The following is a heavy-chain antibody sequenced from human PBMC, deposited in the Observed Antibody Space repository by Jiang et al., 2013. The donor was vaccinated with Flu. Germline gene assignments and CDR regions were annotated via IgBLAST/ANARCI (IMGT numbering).Heavy chain of an antibody. J-gene: IGHJ4*02. Sequence: GSGLVKPSETLSLTCTVSGGSISSYYWSWIRQPPGKGLEWIGYIYYSGSTNYNPSLKSRVTISVDTSKNQFSLKLSSVTAADTAVYYCARVGSSGWAPFDYWGQGTLVTVSS. V-gene: IGHV4-59*01. CDR1: GGSISSYY. D-gene: IGHD6-19*01. CDR2: IYYSGST. CDR3: ARVGSSGWAPFDY.